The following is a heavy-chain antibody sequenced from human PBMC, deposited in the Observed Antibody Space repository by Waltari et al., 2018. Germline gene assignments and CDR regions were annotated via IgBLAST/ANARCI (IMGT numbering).Heavy chain of an antibody. CDR2: IYIEDST. V-gene: IGHV3-66*02. J-gene: IGHJ4*02. CDR3: ARDAFGEQDGGYFDY. D-gene: IGHD3-16*01. CDR1: GFSVTNRY. Sequence: EVQLVESGGDSVQPGGSLRLSCTASGFSVTNRYISWVRQAPGKGLEWISVIYIEDSTTYQESVRGRLTISRDSSRNTVYLHMKSLRVEDTAVYYCARDAFGEQDGGYFDYWGRGTPVTVSS.